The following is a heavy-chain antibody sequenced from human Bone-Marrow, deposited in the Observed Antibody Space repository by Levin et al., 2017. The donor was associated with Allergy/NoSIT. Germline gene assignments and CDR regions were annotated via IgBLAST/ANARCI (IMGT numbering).Heavy chain of an antibody. V-gene: IGHV1-8*01. CDR2: MNPNGDKS. D-gene: IGHD3-16*01. Sequence: ASVKVSCKVSGYTFTSHDIHWVRQATGQGLEWMGWMNPNGDKSGYAQKFQGRVTMTSDTSISTAYMEVTSLRSEDTAVYYCARMTAGDSEEDYWGQGTLVTVSS. CDR3: ARMTAGDSEEDY. CDR1: GYTFTSHD. J-gene: IGHJ4*02.